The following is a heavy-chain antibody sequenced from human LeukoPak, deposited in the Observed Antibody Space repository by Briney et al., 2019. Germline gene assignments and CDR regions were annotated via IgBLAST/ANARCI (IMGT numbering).Heavy chain of an antibody. V-gene: IGHV4-30-4*08. CDR1: GGSISSGDYY. D-gene: IGHD3-3*01. CDR2: IYYSGST. CDR3: ARGHYDFWSDGDY. Sequence: KASETLSLTCTVSGGSISSGDYYWSWIRQPPGKGLEWIGYIYYSGSTYYNPSLKSRVTISVDTSKNQFSLKLSSVTAADTAVYYCARGHYDFWSDGDYWGQGTLVTVSS. J-gene: IGHJ4*02.